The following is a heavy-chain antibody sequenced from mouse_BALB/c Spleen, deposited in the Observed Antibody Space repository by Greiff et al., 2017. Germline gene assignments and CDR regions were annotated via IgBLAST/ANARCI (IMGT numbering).Heavy chain of an antibody. CDR3: ARDGNHWYFDV. CDR1: GYTFTDYY. CDR2: IYPGSGNT. J-gene: IGHJ1*01. D-gene: IGHD2-1*01. V-gene: IGHV1-77*01. Sequence: QVQLQQSGAELARPGASVKLSCKASGYTFTDYYINWVKQRTGQGLEWIGEIYPGSGNTYYNEKFKGKATLTADKSSSTAYMQLSSLTSEDSAVYFCARDGNHWYFDVWGAGTTVTVSS.